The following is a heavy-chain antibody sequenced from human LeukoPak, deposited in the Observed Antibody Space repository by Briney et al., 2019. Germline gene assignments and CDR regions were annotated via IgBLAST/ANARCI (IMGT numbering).Heavy chain of an antibody. CDR2: IYYSGST. CDR3: ASANWVDAFDI. Sequence: PSETLSLTCTVSGGSISSYYWSWIRQPPGKGLEWIGYIYYSGSTNYNPSLKSRVTISVDTSKNQFSLKLSSVTAADTAVYYCASANWVDAFDIWGQGTMVTVSS. J-gene: IGHJ3*02. V-gene: IGHV4-59*01. CDR1: GGSISSYY. D-gene: IGHD7-27*01.